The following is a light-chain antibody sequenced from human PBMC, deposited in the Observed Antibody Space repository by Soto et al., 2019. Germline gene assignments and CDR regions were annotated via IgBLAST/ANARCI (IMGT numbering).Light chain of an antibody. Sequence: QTVVTQSPSASASLGASVKLTCTLSSGHSSYAIAWHQQQPEKGPRYLMTLNSDGSHSKGDGIPDRFSGSSSGAERYLTISSLQSEGEADYYCQTWGTGTWVFGGGTKLTVL. CDR3: QTWGTGTWV. J-gene: IGLJ3*02. CDR1: SGHSSYA. CDR2: LNSDGSH. V-gene: IGLV4-69*01.